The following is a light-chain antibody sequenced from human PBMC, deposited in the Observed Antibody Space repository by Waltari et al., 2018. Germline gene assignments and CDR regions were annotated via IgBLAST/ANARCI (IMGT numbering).Light chain of an antibody. V-gene: IGKV3-20*01. CDR1: QNVSSSY. Sequence: EIVLTQSPGTLSLSPGERATLSCRASQNVSSSYLAWYQQKPGQAPRLLIYGASSRATGIPDRFSGSGSGTDFTLTISRLEPEDFAVYYCQQFGGSPLFTFGPGTKVDIK. J-gene: IGKJ3*01. CDR3: QQFGGSPLFT. CDR2: GAS.